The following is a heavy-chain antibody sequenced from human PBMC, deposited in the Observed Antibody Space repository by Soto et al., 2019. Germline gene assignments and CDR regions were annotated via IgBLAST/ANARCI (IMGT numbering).Heavy chain of an antibody. Sequence: GGSLRLSCAASGFTFSDYYMSWIRQAPGKGLEWVSYISSSGSTIYYADSVKGRFTISRDNSKNTLYLQLSSLRAEDTAVYYCAKDLVILPHDAFDMWGQGTMVTVSS. D-gene: IGHD5-12*01. J-gene: IGHJ3*02. CDR2: ISSSGSTI. CDR3: AKDLVILPHDAFDM. V-gene: IGHV3-11*01. CDR1: GFTFSDYY.